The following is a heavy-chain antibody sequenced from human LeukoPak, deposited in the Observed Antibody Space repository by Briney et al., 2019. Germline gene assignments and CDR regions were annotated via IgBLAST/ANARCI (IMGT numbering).Heavy chain of an antibody. V-gene: IGHV3-30*02. CDR3: ASEVPWPGIAAA. J-gene: IGHJ5*02. CDR2: IQCGGSCK. Sequence: GGSLRLSCVASGLTFTGSGVHWLRQAPGKGLEWVAVIQCGGSCKDYAESVKGRFTSSRDDSKNTVYLQMNGLRAEDTAVYYCASEVPWPGIAAASGQGTLVTASS. D-gene: IGHD6-25*01. CDR1: GLTFTGSG.